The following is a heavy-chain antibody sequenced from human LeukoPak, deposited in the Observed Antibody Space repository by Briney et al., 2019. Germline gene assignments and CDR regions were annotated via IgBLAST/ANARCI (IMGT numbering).Heavy chain of an antibody. J-gene: IGHJ4*02. Sequence: KPGGSLRLSCSASGFTFSGYDMNWVRQAPGKGLEWVSSISGLSTHIYYGDSVKGRFSISRDNAKNSVYLQMNSLGVEDTAIYYCGRAFPPLRTSSAGDLWGQGILVTVSS. V-gene: IGHV3-21*01. CDR3: GRAFPPLRTSSAGDL. CDR1: GFTFSGYD. D-gene: IGHD3-16*01. CDR2: ISGLSTHI.